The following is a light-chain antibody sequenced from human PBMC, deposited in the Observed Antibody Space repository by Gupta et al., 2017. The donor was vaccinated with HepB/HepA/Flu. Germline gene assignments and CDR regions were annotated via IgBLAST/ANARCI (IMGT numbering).Light chain of an antibody. CDR2: GVT. Sequence: QSALTQPRSLSGSPGQPVVISCTGTRSDIGAYDHVSWYQQHPGKAPKLMIFGVTKRPSGVPNHFSGSKSGNTASLTISGLQAEDEADYYCCSYAGSYTYVFGSGTTVTVL. CDR1: RSDIGAYDH. J-gene: IGLJ1*01. CDR3: CSYAGSYTYV. V-gene: IGLV2-11*01.